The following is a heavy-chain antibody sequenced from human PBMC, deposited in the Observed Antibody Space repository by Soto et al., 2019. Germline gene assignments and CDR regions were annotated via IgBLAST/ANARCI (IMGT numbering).Heavy chain of an antibody. Sequence: EVQLVESGGGLIQPGGSLRLSCAASGLTVSNAYMAWVRQAPGMGLEWVSVIYDNGTTYYADSVKGRFTISRDTSKNTVYLQMDSLRADDSAIYYCARDSGIPNDYWGQGTLVTVSS. D-gene: IGHD1-1*01. CDR1: GLTVSNAY. V-gene: IGHV3-53*01. CDR3: ARDSGIPNDY. J-gene: IGHJ4*02. CDR2: IYDNGTT.